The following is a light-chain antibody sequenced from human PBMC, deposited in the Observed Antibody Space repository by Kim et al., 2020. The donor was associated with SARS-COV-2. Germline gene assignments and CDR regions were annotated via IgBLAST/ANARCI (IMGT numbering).Light chain of an antibody. CDR3: CSYAGSSLGV. J-gene: IGLJ2*01. CDR2: EVS. CDR1: SRDVGRYNL. Sequence: GQSLTISCTGSSRDVGRYNLVSWYQQHTGKAPKLMIYEVSKRPSGVSNRFSGSKSGNTASLTISGLQAEDEADYYCCSYAGSSLGVFGGGTKLTVL. V-gene: IGLV2-23*02.